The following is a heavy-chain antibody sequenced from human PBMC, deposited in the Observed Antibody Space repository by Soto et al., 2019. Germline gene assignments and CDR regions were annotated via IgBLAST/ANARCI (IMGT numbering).Heavy chain of an antibody. V-gene: IGHV3-48*02. D-gene: IGHD1-26*01. CDR1: GFTFSRHS. J-gene: IGHJ4*02. CDR3: ARGGTSTREYYLDY. Sequence: EVQLVESGGGLIQPGGSLRLSCAASGFTFSRHSMNWVRQAPGKGLEWVSYISSTSSTIFLADSVKGRFTISRDNAKNSLFLHLNSLRDEDTAVYYCARGGTSTREYYLDYWGQGTLVTVSS. CDR2: ISSTSSTI.